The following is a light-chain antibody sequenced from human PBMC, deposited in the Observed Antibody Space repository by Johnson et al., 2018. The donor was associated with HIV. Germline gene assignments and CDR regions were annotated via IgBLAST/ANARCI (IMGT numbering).Light chain of an antibody. CDR3: GTWDSSLSAYV. CDR2: ENN. CDR1: TSNIGNNY. Sequence: QSVLTQPPSVSAASGQKVTISCSGSTSNIGNNYVSRYQQLPGTAPKLLIYENNKRPSGIPDRFSGSKSGTSATLGITGLQTGDEADYYCGTWDSSLSAYVFGTGTKVTVL. J-gene: IGLJ1*01. V-gene: IGLV1-51*02.